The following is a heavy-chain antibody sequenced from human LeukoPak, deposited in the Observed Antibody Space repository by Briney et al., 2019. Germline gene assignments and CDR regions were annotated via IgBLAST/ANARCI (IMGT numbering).Heavy chain of an antibody. D-gene: IGHD2-15*01. V-gene: IGHV4-39*01. CDR3: ARQLAAGNDGFDV. Sequence: SETLSLTCSVSGVSIYSSTYYWAWIRQPPGKGLEFIGSIYYNEDTFHNPSLKSRLTISVDTSANLFSLRLTSVTAADTATYYCARQLAAGNDGFDVWGQGAVVTVSS. J-gene: IGHJ3*01. CDR1: GVSIYSSTYY. CDR2: IYYNEDT.